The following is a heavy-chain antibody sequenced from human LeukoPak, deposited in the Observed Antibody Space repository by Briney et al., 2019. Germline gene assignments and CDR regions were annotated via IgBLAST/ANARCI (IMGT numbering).Heavy chain of an antibody. CDR3: ARDSSVVSLNFDN. V-gene: IGHV3-7*01. J-gene: IGHJ4*02. Sequence: GGSLRLSCAASGFTFSVYWMSWVRLAPGKGLEWVAKIKQDGSEKYYVDSVKGRFTISRDNAKNSLYLQMNSLRAEDTAVYYCARDSSVVSLNFDNWGQGTLVSVSS. CDR2: IKQDGSEK. D-gene: IGHD2-15*01. CDR1: GFTFSVYW.